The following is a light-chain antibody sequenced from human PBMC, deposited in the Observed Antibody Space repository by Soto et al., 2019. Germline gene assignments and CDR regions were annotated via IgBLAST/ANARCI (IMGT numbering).Light chain of an antibody. CDR1: SSNIGAGYD. V-gene: IGLV1-40*01. J-gene: IGLJ1*01. Sequence: QSVLTQPPSVSGAPGQRVTISCTGSSSNIGAGYDVHWYQQLPGTAPKLLIYGNSNRPSGVPDRFSGSNSGTSASLAITGLQAEDEADYYCQSCDSSLSGSGVFGTGTKVTVL. CDR2: GNS. CDR3: QSCDSSLSGSGV.